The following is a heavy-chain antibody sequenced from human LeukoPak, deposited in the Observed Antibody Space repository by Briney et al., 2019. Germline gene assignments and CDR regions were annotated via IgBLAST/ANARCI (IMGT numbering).Heavy chain of an antibody. V-gene: IGHV4-4*07. CDR2: IYTSGST. D-gene: IGHD2-15*01. Sequence: SETLSLTCTVSGSSISSYYWSWIRQPAGKGLEWIGRIYTSGSTNYNPSLKSRVSMSVDTSKNQFSLKLSSVTAADTAVYYCARGYCSGGSCYSYYYYNYMDVWGKGTTVTVSS. CDR3: ARGYCSGGSCYSYYYYNYMDV. CDR1: GSSISSYY. J-gene: IGHJ6*03.